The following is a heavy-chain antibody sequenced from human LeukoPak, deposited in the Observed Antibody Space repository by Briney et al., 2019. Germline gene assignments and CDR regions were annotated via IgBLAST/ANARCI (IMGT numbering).Heavy chain of an antibody. V-gene: IGHV3-74*01. J-gene: IGHJ4*02. D-gene: IGHD6-13*01. CDR2: INSDGSST. CDR3: ARGTIAAAGYYYFDY. Sequence: GGSLRLSCAASGFTFSSYWMHWVRQVPGKGLVWVSRINSDGSSTSYADSVKGRFTISRDNAKNTLYLQMNSLRAEDTAVYYCARGTIAAAGYYYFDYWGQGTQVTVSS. CDR1: GFTFSSYW.